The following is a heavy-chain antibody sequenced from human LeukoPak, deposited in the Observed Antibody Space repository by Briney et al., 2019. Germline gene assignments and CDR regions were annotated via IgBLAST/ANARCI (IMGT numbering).Heavy chain of an antibody. D-gene: IGHD6-13*01. J-gene: IGHJ4*02. CDR1: GFTFSSYG. CDR3: ARDQGIVAAGTDY. Sequence: GGSLRLSCAASGFTFSSYGMHWVRQAPGKGLEWVAVIWYDGSNKYYADSVKGRFTISRDNSKNTLYLQMNSLRAEDTAVYYCARDQGIVAAGTDYWGQGTLVTVSS. V-gene: IGHV3-33*01. CDR2: IWYDGSNK.